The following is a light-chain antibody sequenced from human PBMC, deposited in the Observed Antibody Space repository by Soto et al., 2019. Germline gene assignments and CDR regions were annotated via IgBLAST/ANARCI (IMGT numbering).Light chain of an antibody. CDR3: AAWDDSLTGLL. Sequence: QSVLTQPPSASGTPGQRVTFSCSGSGSNIGSNVVNWYQQLPGTAPKLLIYFNTQRPSAVPDRFSGAKSGTSASLAISGLQSEDEADYYCAAWDDSLTGLLIGGGTKLTVL. CDR1: GSNIGSNV. J-gene: IGLJ2*01. V-gene: IGLV1-44*01. CDR2: FNT.